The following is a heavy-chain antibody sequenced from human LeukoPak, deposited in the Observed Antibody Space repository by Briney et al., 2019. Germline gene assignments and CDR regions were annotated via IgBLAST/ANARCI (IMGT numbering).Heavy chain of an antibody. CDR2: ISSSSSTI. D-gene: IGHD5-18*01. CDR1: GFTFSSYS. Sequence: GGSLRLSCAASGFTFSSYSMNWVRQAPGKGLEWVSYISSSSSTIYYADSVKGRFTISRDNAKNSLYLQMNSLRDEDTAVYYCARISGYSYGYGLDYWGQGTLVTVSS. J-gene: IGHJ4*02. V-gene: IGHV3-48*02. CDR3: ARISGYSYGYGLDY.